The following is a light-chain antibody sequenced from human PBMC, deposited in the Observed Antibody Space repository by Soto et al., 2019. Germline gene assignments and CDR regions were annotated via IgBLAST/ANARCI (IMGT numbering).Light chain of an antibody. CDR1: QSVDSAF. V-gene: IGKV3-20*01. CDR3: QQYASSLT. J-gene: IGKJ1*01. CDR2: GAS. Sequence: EIVLTQSPGSLSLSLGERATLSCRASQSVDSAFFAWYQQKPGQPPRLLMYGASRRATGIPDRFSGSGSGADFTLTISRLEPEDFAVYYCQQYASSLTFGQGTKVEI.